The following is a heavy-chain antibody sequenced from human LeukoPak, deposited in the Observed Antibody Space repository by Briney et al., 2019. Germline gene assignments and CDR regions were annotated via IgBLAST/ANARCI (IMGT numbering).Heavy chain of an antibody. V-gene: IGHV1-8*01. CDR3: ARGAPSSSWYRFMFDY. D-gene: IGHD6-13*01. CDR2: MTPNSGET. CDR1: GYSFTNYD. J-gene: IGHJ4*02. Sequence: GASVKVSCKVSGYSFTNYDINWVRQAPGQGLEWMGWMTPNSGETGSVQKFQGRLTMTRDTSITTAYMELRRLTSEDTAVYYCARGAPSSSWYRFMFDYWGQGTLVTVSS.